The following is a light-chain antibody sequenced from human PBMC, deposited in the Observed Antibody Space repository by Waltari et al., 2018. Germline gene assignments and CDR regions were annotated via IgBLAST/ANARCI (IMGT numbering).Light chain of an antibody. V-gene: IGKV3-15*01. CDR3: QQYNNWPMYT. J-gene: IGKJ2*01. Sequence: EIVMTQSPATLSVSPGERATLSCRASQSVSSNLAWYQQKPGQAPRLHIYGASTRATGIPACFSGSGSGTDVTLTISSMQSEDFAVYYWQQYNNWPMYTCGQGTRLEI. CDR1: QSVSSN. CDR2: GAS.